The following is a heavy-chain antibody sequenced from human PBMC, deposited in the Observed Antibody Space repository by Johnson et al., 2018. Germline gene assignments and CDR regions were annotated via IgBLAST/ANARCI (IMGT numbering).Heavy chain of an antibody. CDR1: GFTVSSNY. Sequence: VQLVQSGGGLVQPGGSLRLSCAASGFTVSSNYMSWVRQAPGKGLEWVSVIYSGGSTYYADPVKGRFTISRDNSKNTLYLQMNSRGAEDTAVYYCARVGGGEVDFQHWGQGTLVTVSS. D-gene: IGHD3-16*01. CDR2: IYSGGST. CDR3: ARVGGGEVDFQH. V-gene: IGHV3-66*02. J-gene: IGHJ1*01.